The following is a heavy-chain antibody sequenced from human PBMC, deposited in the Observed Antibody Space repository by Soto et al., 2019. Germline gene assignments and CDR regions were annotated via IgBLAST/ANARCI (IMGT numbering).Heavy chain of an antibody. D-gene: IGHD4-17*01. CDR1: GFTFSSHD. Sequence: QVQLVESGGGVVQPGRSLRLSCAASGFTFSSHDMHWVRQAPGKGLEWVAVISYDGSNQYYADSVKGRFTISRDNSKNMLYLKLHSLTVEDTAVYYCAKDHGDYEGVGYFDYWGQGTLVTVSS. J-gene: IGHJ4*02. CDR3: AKDHGDYEGVGYFDY. CDR2: ISYDGSNQ. V-gene: IGHV3-30*18.